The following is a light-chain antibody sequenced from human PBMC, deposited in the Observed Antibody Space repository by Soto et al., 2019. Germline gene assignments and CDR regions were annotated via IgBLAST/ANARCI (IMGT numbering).Light chain of an antibody. Sequence: DIQMTHSPSSLSASVGDRVTITCRSSQSINHYLNWYQQRPGKAPKVIIYDASSLQSGVPSRFSGSGSGTDFTLTISNLQPEDFATYDCQRGVSAPPWTFGRGIKVEI. CDR2: DAS. V-gene: IGKV1-39*01. CDR3: QRGVSAPPWT. CDR1: QSINHY. J-gene: IGKJ1*01.